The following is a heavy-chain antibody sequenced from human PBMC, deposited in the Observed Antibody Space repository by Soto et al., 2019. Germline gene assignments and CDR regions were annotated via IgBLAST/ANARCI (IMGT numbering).Heavy chain of an antibody. CDR1: GGSISSYY. Sequence: PSETLSLTCTVSGGSISSYYWNWIRQPPGKGLEWIGYIYYSGSTNYNPSLKSRVTISVDTSKNQFSLKLSSVTAADTAVYYCASSDYSNYAYYFDYWGQGTLVTVSS. D-gene: IGHD4-4*01. CDR2: IYYSGST. V-gene: IGHV4-59*01. J-gene: IGHJ4*02. CDR3: ASSDYSNYAYYFDY.